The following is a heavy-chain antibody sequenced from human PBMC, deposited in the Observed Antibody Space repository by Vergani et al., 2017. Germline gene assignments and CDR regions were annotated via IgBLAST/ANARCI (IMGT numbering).Heavy chain of an antibody. Sequence: EVQLVESGGGLVKPGGSLRLSCAASAFTFSSYSMNWVRQAPGKGLEWVSSITSSGSYGYYADSVKGRFTISRDNAKNSLYLQMNSLRAEDTAVYYCARGANWNYFGSGYYMDVWGKGTTVTVYS. CDR1: AFTFSSYS. CDR3: ARGANWNYFGSGYYMDV. J-gene: IGHJ6*03. CDR2: ITSSGSYG. V-gene: IGHV3-21*01. D-gene: IGHD1-7*01.